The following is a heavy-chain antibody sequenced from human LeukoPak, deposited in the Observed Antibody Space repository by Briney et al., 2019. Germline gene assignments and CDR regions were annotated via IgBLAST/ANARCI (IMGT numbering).Heavy chain of an antibody. CDR2: INHSGST. CDR3: ARGWPGITIFGVVIKGGSYFDY. D-gene: IGHD3-3*01. J-gene: IGHJ4*02. Sequence: SETLSLTCAVYGGSFSGYYWSWIRQPPGKGLEWIGEINHSGSTNYNPPLKSRVTISVDTSKNQFSLKLSSVTAADTAVYYCARGWPGITIFGVVIKGGSYFDYWGQGTLVTVSS. CDR1: GGSFSGYY. V-gene: IGHV4-34*01.